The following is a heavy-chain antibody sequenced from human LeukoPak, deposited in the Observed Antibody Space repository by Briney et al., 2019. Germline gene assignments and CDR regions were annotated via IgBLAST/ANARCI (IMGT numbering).Heavy chain of an antibody. CDR2: ISYVGSNK. D-gene: IGHD2-2*03. CDR1: GFTFSSCA. CDR3: ASGLYFDY. J-gene: IGHJ4*02. Sequence: GGSLRLSCAASGFTFSSCAFHWVRQAPGKGPEWVAVISYVGSNKYHADSVKGRCTISRDNSKNTLYVQMYSLRAEDTAVYYCASGLYFDYWGQGTLVTVSS. V-gene: IGHV3-30*04.